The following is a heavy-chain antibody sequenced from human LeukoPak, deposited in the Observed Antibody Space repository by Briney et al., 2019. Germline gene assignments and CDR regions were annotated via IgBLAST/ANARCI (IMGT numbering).Heavy chain of an antibody. CDR1: GFTFSSYA. Sequence: PGGSLRLSCAASGFTFSSYAMSWVRQAPGKGLEWVSTISGSGGSTYYADPVKGRVTISRDNSKNTLYLQMNSLRAEDTAVYYCARRSGIAVAGAFDYWGQGTLVTVSS. CDR2: ISGSGGST. V-gene: IGHV3-23*01. J-gene: IGHJ4*02. CDR3: ARRSGIAVAGAFDY. D-gene: IGHD6-19*01.